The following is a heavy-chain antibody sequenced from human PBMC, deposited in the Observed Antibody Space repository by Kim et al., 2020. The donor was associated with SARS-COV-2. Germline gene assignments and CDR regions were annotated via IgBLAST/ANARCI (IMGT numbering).Heavy chain of an antibody. Sequence: GGSLRLSCAASAFTFSSYGMHWVRQGPGKGLEWLAFIRHHGYNQSYADSVKGRFTISRDNSKNTLFLQMNSLRADDTGVYYCARDRVGGFGMILPVWGQGTTVTVSS. CDR2: IRHHGYNQ. CDR3: ARDRVGGFGMILPV. V-gene: IGHV3-30*02. J-gene: IGHJ6*02. D-gene: IGHD3-10*01. CDR1: AFTFSSYG.